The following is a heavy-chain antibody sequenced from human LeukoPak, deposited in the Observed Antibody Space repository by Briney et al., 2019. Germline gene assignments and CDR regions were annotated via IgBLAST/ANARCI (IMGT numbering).Heavy chain of an antibody. CDR2: INSDGSFA. CDR1: GFTFSSNW. J-gene: IGHJ4*02. V-gene: IGHV3-74*01. Sequence: PGGSLRLSCAASGFTFSSNWMHWVRQAPQEGLVWVSRINSDGSFASYADSVKVRFTISRDNAKNTLYLQMNSLRAEDTAVYYCARVPYYGIDYWGQGTLVTVSS. D-gene: IGHD3-10*01. CDR3: ARVPYYGIDY.